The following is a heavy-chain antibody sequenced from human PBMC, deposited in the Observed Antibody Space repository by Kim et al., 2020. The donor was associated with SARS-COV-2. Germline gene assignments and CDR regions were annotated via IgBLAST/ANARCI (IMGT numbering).Heavy chain of an antibody. J-gene: IGHJ4*02. CDR3: PFGLTPRVFDS. Sequence: SETLSLTCTVSGCSISSSTYSWAWIRQPPGKGLEWIGAISYNGNTNYNSSLKSRVTISVDTSKNQFSLQLTSVTAADTALYFCPFGLTPRVFDSWGRGTLVSVSS. V-gene: IGHV4-39*01. CDR1: GCSISSSTYS. D-gene: IGHD3-10*01. CDR2: ISYNGNT.